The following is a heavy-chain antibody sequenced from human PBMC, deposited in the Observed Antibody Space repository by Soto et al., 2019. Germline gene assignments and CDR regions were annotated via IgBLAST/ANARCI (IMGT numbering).Heavy chain of an antibody. D-gene: IGHD2-21*01. CDR3: ASSWGSPTIPSYYYYYGMDV. Sequence: HPGGSLRLSCAASGFTVSSNYMSWVRQAPGKGLEWVSVTYSGGSTYYADSVKGRFTISRDNSKNTLYLQMNSLRAEDTAVYYCASSWGSPTIPSYYYYYGMDVWGQGTTVTSP. CDR2: TYSGGST. J-gene: IGHJ6*02. CDR1: GFTVSSNY. V-gene: IGHV3-53*01.